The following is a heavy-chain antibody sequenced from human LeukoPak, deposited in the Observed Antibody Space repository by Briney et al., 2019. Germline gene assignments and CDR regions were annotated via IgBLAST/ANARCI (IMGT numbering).Heavy chain of an antibody. CDR2: ISAYNGNT. CDR1: GYTFTSYG. D-gene: IGHD3-16*01. Sequence: ASVKVSCKASGYTFTSYGISWVRQAPGQGLEWMGWISAYNGNTNYAQKLQGRVTMTTDTSTSTAYMELSSLRSEGTAVYYCARARLGTRSPGVYWGQGTLVTVSS. J-gene: IGHJ4*02. V-gene: IGHV1-18*01. CDR3: ARARLGTRSPGVY.